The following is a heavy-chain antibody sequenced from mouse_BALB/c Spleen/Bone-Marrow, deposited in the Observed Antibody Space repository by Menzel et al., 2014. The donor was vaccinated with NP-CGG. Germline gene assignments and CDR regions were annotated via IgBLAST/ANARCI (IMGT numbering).Heavy chain of an antibody. CDR2: INLYNDGT. CDR1: GYTFTSYV. V-gene: IGHV1-14*01. Sequence: VQLQQSGPELVKPGASVKMSCKASGYTFTSYVIYWVKQKPGQGLEWIGYINLYNDGTKYNEKFKGKATLTSDKSSSTAYMEVSSLTSEDSAVYYCARDRNYYFDYWGQGTTLTVSS. J-gene: IGHJ2*01. CDR3: ARDRNYYFDY.